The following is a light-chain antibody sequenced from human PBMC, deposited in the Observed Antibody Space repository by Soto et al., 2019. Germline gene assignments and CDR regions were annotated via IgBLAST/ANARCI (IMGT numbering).Light chain of an antibody. CDR3: QQSYSTPYT. J-gene: IGKJ2*01. Sequence: DIPMTQSPSSLSASVGDRVTIACRASQSISSYLNWFQQKPGRAPKLLIYAASALRSGVPSRFRGSGSGTEFTLTISSLQPEDFATYYCQQSYSTPYTFGQGNKLDIK. CDR2: AAS. V-gene: IGKV1-39*01. CDR1: QSISSY.